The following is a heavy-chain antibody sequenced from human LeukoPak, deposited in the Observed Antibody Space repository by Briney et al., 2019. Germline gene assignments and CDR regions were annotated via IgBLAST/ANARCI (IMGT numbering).Heavy chain of an antibody. CDR3: ARGYCSGGSCYFVWFDT. D-gene: IGHD2-15*01. V-gene: IGHV3-53*01. CDR1: GFTVGSNY. CDR2: IYSGGNT. Sequence: GGSLRLSCAASGFTVGSNYMSWVRQAPGMGLEWVSIIYSGGNTYYADSVKDRFTISRDNSKNTLYLQMNNLGVEDTAVYYCARGYCSGGSCYFVWFDTWGQGTLVTVSS. J-gene: IGHJ5*02.